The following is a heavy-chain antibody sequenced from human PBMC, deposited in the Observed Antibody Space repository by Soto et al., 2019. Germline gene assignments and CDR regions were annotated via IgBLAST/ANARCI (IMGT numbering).Heavy chain of an antibody. CDR2: IYYSGTT. V-gene: IGHV4-39*01. CDR1: GGSIGSSSYY. D-gene: IGHD2-8*01. Sequence: SESLSLTCTVSGGSIGSSSYYWGWIRQPPGKGLEWIGPIYYSGTTYYNPSLKSRVTMSVDRSKNQFSLKLRSVTAADTAVYHWARRRAATVSPFDYWGQGTLGTVPS. CDR3: ARRRAATVSPFDY. J-gene: IGHJ4*01.